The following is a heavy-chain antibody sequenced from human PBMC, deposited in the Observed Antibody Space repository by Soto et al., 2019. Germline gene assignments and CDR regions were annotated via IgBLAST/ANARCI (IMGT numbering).Heavy chain of an antibody. J-gene: IGHJ3*02. CDR3: ARRGGDIVVVVAATGAFDI. CDR2: IYWNDDK. Sequence: QITLKESGPTLVKPTQTLTLTCTFSGFSLSTSGVGVGWIRQPPGKALEWLALIYWNDDKRYSPSLKSRLTITKDTSKNQVVLTMTNMDPVDTATYYCARRGGDIVVVVAATGAFDIWGQGTMVTVSS. V-gene: IGHV2-5*01. CDR1: GFSLSTSGVG. D-gene: IGHD2-15*01.